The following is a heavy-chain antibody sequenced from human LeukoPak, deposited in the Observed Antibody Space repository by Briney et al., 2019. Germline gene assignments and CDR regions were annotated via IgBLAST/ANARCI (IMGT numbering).Heavy chain of an antibody. CDR1: GGSISSGSYY. CDR3: ARVPSSGSYYWDDAFDI. CDR2: IYTSGST. J-gene: IGHJ3*02. V-gene: IGHV4-61*02. D-gene: IGHD3-10*01. Sequence: SQTLSLTCTVSGGSISSGSYYWSWIRQPAGKGLEWIGRIYTSGSTNYNPSLKSRVTISVDTSKNQFSLKLSSVTAADTAVYYCARVPSSGSYYWDDAFDIWGQGTMVTVSS.